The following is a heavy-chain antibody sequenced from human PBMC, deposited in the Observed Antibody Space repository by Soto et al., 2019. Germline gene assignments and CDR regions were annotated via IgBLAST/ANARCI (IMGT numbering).Heavy chain of an antibody. J-gene: IGHJ4*02. V-gene: IGHV3-21*01. CDR1: GFTFSSYS. CDR3: ARDPAYYYDSSGYYVRPGGFDY. Sequence: EVQLVESGGGLVKPGGSLRLSCAASGFTFSSYSMNWVRQAPGKGLEWVSSISSSSSYIYYADSVKGRFTISRDNAKNSLYLQMNSLRAEDTAVYYCARDPAYYYDSSGYYVRPGGFDYWSQGTLVTVSS. CDR2: ISSSSSYI. D-gene: IGHD3-22*01.